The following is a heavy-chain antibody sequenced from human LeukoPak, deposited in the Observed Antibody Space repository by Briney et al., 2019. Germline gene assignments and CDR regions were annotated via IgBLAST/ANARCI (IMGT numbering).Heavy chain of an antibody. J-gene: IGHJ4*02. Sequence: ASVKVPCKASGYTFSGYYTHWVRQAPGQGLEWMGWINPNSGATNYAQKFQGRVTMTRDTSITTAYMELTSLRSDDTAVYYCARAPLEGFDYWGQGSLVTVSS. CDR3: ARAPLEGFDY. CDR1: GYTFSGYY. CDR2: INPNSGAT. V-gene: IGHV1-2*02.